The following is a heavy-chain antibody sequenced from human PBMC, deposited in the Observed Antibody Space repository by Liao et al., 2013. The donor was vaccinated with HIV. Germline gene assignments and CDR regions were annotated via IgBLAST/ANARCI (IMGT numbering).Heavy chain of an antibody. CDR2: IYYSGNT. CDR3: ARATYYYDSSGYRDWYFDL. J-gene: IGHJ2*01. Sequence: QVRLQESGPGLVKPSQTLSLTCTVSGDLIRRDNYYWTWIRQPAGKGLEWIGYIYYSGNTHYNPSLKSRVTISVDTPKNQFSLSLTSVTAADTAVYFCARATYYYDSSGYRDWYFDLWGRGTLVTVSS. V-gene: IGHV4-61*10. D-gene: IGHD3-22*01. CDR1: GDLIRRDNYY.